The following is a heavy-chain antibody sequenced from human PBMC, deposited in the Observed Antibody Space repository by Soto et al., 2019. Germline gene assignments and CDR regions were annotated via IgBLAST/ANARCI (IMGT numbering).Heavy chain of an antibody. D-gene: IGHD1-26*01. V-gene: IGHV3-21*01. CDR1: GFSLSTHT. J-gene: IGHJ4*02. CDR2: ISSSSTYI. Sequence: GGSLRLSCAASGFSLSTHTMNWVRQAPGKGLEWVSSISSSSTYIYYADSLKGRFTISRDNAKNSLYLEMNSLRAEDTAVYYCARAEAGGYYFGYWGQGTLVTVSS. CDR3: ARAEAGGYYFGY.